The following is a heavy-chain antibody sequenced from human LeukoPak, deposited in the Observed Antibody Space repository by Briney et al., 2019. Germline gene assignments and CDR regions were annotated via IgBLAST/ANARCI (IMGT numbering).Heavy chain of an antibody. V-gene: IGHV1-2*02. CDR1: GYTFTGYY. Sequence: ASVKVSCKSSGYTFTGYYMHWVRQPPGQGLEWMRWINPNSGGTNYAQKFQGRVTMTRDTSISTAYMEVSRLRTEDSVVYYCAPVVGATYYFDYWGKGTLVTVSS. D-gene: IGHD1-26*01. CDR3: APVVGATYYFDY. J-gene: IGHJ4*02. CDR2: INPNSGGT.